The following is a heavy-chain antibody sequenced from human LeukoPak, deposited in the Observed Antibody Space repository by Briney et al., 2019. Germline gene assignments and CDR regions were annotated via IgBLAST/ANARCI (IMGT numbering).Heavy chain of an antibody. J-gene: IGHJ4*02. CDR3: TRGQLYPYGPEFDY. Sequence: PGGSLRLSCIASGSTFGDYNMNWVRQAPGKGLEWVGCIKSKTHGGTTDYAASVEGRFTMSREDSKSIAYLQMTSLKSEDTAVYYCTRGQLYPYGPEFDYWGQGTLVTVSS. CDR2: IKSKTHGGTT. D-gene: IGHD3-10*01. CDR1: GSTFGDYN. V-gene: IGHV3-49*04.